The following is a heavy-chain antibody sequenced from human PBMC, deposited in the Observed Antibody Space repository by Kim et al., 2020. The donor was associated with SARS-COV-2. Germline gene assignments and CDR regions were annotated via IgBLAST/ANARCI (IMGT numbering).Heavy chain of an antibody. Sequence: PCIKRRVTISGDTTRNQFSLKVRSVTAADTAVYYCARLGRTMVRARDYWGQGTLVTVSS. V-gene: IGHV4-34*01. D-gene: IGHD3-10*01. CDR3: ARLGRTMVRARDY. J-gene: IGHJ4*02.